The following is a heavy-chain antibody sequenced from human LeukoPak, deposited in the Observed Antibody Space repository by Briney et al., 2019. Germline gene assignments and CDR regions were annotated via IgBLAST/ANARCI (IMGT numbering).Heavy chain of an antibody. Sequence: PGGSLRLSCAASGFTFDDYAMHWVRQAPGKGLEWVSGISWNSGSIGYADSVKGRFTISRDNAKNSLYLQMNSLRAEDTALYYCAKAEGDFWSGYAAGYYYGMDVWGQGTTVTVPS. CDR2: ISWNSGSI. J-gene: IGHJ6*02. CDR1: GFTFDDYA. CDR3: AKAEGDFWSGYAAGYYYGMDV. D-gene: IGHD3-3*01. V-gene: IGHV3-9*01.